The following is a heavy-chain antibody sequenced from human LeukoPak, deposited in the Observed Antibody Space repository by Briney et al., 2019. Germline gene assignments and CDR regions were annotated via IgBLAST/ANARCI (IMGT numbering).Heavy chain of an antibody. CDR3: ARGFGYGSGDYSWFDS. CDR1: DDSFSNFY. V-gene: IGHV4-34*01. Sequence: SETLSLTCGVYDDSFSNFYWSWIRQPPGKGLEWIGEINHSGMTNYNPSLKSRVSISLDTSKKQFSLKLTSVTAADTAVYYCARGFGYGSGDYSWFDSWGQGTLVSVSS. D-gene: IGHD3-10*01. J-gene: IGHJ5*01. CDR2: INHSGMT.